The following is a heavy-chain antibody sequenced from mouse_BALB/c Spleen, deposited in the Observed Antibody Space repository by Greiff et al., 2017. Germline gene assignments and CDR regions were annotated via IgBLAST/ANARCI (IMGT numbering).Heavy chain of an antibody. D-gene: IGHD2-3*01. Sequence: EVKVEESGPSLVKPSQTLSLTCSVTGDSITSGYWNWIRKFPGNKLEYMGYISYSGSTYYNPSLKSRISITRDTSKNQYYLQLNSVTTEDTATYYCARRDGYRYYAMDYWGQGTSVTVSS. J-gene: IGHJ4*01. CDR3: ARRDGYRYYAMDY. CDR2: ISYSGST. CDR1: GDSITSGY. V-gene: IGHV3-8*02.